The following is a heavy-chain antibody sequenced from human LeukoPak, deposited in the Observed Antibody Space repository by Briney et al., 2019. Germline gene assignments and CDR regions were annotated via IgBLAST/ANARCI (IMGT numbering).Heavy chain of an antibody. V-gene: IGHV3-48*01. J-gene: IGHJ4*02. CDR2: ISSGSTTI. Sequence: GGSLRLSCAASGFTFNNYNINWVRQAPGKGLEWVSYISSGSTTIYYADSVKGRFTISRDNVKNSLYLQMNSLRAEDTAVYYCAREVYYYDSSGFYYSGGFGYWGQGTLLTVSS. CDR3: AREVYYYDSSGFYYSGGFGY. D-gene: IGHD3-22*01. CDR1: GFTFNNYN.